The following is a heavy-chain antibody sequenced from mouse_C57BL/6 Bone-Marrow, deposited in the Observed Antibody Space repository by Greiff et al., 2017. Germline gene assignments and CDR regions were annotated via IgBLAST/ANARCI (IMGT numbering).Heavy chain of an antibody. CDR3: ARVDGYYEEIWYFDV. Sequence: EVHLVESEGGLVQPGSSMKLSCTASGFTFSDYYMAWVRQVPEKGLEWVANINYDGSSTYYLDSLKSRFIISRDNAKNILYLQMSSLKSEDTATYYCARVDGYYEEIWYFDVWGTGTTVTVSS. V-gene: IGHV5-16*01. CDR1: GFTFSDYY. CDR2: INYDGSST. J-gene: IGHJ1*03. D-gene: IGHD2-3*01.